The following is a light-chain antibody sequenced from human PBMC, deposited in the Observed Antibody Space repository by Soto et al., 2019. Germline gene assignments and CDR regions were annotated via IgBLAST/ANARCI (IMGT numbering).Light chain of an antibody. CDR2: DVS. CDR3: SSYTSSSPLYV. V-gene: IGLV2-14*01. Sequence: QSALTQPASVSGSPGQSITISCTGTSSDVGGYEYVLWYQQHPGKAPKLMIYDVSNWPSGVSNRFSGSKSGNTASLTISGLQAEDEADYYCSSYTSSSPLYVFGTGTKVTVL. J-gene: IGLJ1*01. CDR1: SSDVGGYEY.